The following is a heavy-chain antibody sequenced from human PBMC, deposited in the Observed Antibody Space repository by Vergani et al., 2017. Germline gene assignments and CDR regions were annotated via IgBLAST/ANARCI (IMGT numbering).Heavy chain of an antibody. Sequence: QVQLVESGGGVVQPGGSLRLSCAASGFTFSSYGMHWVRQAPGKGLEWVAFIRYDESNKYYADSVKGRFTISRDNSKNTLYLQMNSLRAEDTAVYYCARAVMVRGVIPDAFDIWGQGTMVTVSS. D-gene: IGHD3-10*01. CDR1: GFTFSSYG. V-gene: IGHV3-30*02. CDR3: ARAVMVRGVIPDAFDI. J-gene: IGHJ3*02. CDR2: IRYDESNK.